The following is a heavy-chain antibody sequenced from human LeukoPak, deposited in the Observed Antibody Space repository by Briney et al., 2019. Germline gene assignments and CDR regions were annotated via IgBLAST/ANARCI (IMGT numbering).Heavy chain of an antibody. Sequence: PSETLSLTCTVSGGSIRSSYYYWGWIRQPPGKGLEWIGSIYDSGSTYYNPSLKSRVTISVDTSKNQFSLKLSSVTAADTAVYYCARAHRNVSIQYYYDSSGYQFDYWGQGTLVTVSS. V-gene: IGHV4-39*01. J-gene: IGHJ4*02. CDR1: GGSIRSSYYY. CDR3: ARAHRNVSIQYYYDSSGYQFDY. D-gene: IGHD3-22*01. CDR2: IYDSGST.